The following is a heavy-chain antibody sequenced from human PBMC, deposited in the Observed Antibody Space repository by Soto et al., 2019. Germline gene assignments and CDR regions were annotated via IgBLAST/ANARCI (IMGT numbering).Heavy chain of an antibody. CDR3: ATGSRYYFDY. J-gene: IGHJ4*02. CDR2: IGTAGDT. V-gene: IGHV3-13*01. D-gene: IGHD3-10*01. CDR1: GFTFSSYD. Sequence: HPGXSLILSCAASGFTFSSYDMHCVRQATVKGLEWVSAIGTAGDTYYPGSVKGRFTISRENAKNSLYLQMNSLRAEDTAVYYCATGSRYYFDYWGQGTLVTVSS.